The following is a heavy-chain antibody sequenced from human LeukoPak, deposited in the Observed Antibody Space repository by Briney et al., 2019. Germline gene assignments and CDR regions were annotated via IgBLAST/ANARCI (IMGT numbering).Heavy chain of an antibody. J-gene: IGHJ1*01. CDR3: ASTVTSNKVQH. CDR1: GFSFSRNG. V-gene: IGHV3-30*03. Sequence: GGSLRLSCAASGFSFSRNGMHWVRQAPGKGLGWVAVISYDGSDKYHADSVKGRFTISRDNSKNTLYLQMNSLRAEDTAVYFCASTVTSNKVQHWGQGTLVTVSS. CDR2: ISYDGSDK. D-gene: IGHD4-17*01.